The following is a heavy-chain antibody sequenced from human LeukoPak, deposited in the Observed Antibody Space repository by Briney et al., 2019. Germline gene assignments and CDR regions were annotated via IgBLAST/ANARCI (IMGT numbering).Heavy chain of an antibody. CDR1: GFTFSSYW. D-gene: IGHD1-26*01. CDR3: IRGTVGAPGNDY. V-gene: IGHV3-74*01. J-gene: IGHJ4*02. CDR2: IDTDGSST. Sequence: GGSLRLSCAASGFTFSSYWMHWVRQAPGKGLVWVSRIDTDGSSTSYADSVRGRFTISRDNAKNTLYLQMSSLRAEDTAVYYCIRGTVGAPGNDYWGQGTLVTVSS.